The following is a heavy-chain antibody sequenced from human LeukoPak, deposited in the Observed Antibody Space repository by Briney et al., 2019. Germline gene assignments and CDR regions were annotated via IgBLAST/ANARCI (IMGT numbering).Heavy chain of an antibody. CDR2: IYDSGST. CDR3: VSGYSSGWYGV. V-gene: IGHV4-59*08. D-gene: IGHD6-19*01. Sequence: PSETLSLTCTVSGGSISSYFWSWIRQPPGKGLEWIGYIYDSGSTNYNPSFKSRVTISVDTPKNQFSLKLSSVTAADTAVYYCVSGYSSGWYGVWGQGTLVTVSS. J-gene: IGHJ4*02. CDR1: GGSISSYF.